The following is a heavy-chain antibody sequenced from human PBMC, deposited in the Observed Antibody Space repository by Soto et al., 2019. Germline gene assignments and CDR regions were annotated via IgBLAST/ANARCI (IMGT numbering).Heavy chain of an antibody. V-gene: IGHV3-48*01. J-gene: IGHJ4*02. CDR3: ARDQFEYSSGPDY. CDR2: TSSSSSAI. Sequence: AGGSLRLSCAASGFTFSSYSMNWVRQAPGKGLEWVSYTSSSSSAIYYADSVKGRFTISRDNAKNSLYLQMNSLRAEDTAVYYCARDQFEYSSGPDYWGQGTLVTVSS. CDR1: GFTFSSYS. D-gene: IGHD6-19*01.